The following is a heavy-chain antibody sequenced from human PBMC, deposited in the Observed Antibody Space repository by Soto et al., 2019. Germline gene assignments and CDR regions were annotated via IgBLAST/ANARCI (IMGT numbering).Heavy chain of an antibody. CDR1: GYTFTSYA. CDR2: INAGNGNT. V-gene: IGHV1-3*01. D-gene: IGHD4-17*01. J-gene: IGHJ4*02. CDR3: ARDRNYGGYLKYFHF. Sequence: ASVKVSCKASGYTFTSYAMHWVRQAPGQRLEWMGWINAGNGNTKYSQKFQGRVTITRDTSASTAYMELSSLRSEDTAVYYCARDRNYGGYLKYFHFWGQGTLVTVSS.